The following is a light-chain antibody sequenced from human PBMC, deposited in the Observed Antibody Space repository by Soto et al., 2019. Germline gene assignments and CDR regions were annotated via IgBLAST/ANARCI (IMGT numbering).Light chain of an antibody. CDR2: LGF. CDR1: QRLLHSNGNIF. Sequence: EIVMTQSPPSLTVTPGEPASISCRSSQRLLHSNGNIFLDWYLQKPGQSPQFLIYLGFNRASGVTDRVSGSEAGTDFTLKISRVEAEDVGVYYCMQALQTPYTFGQGTKLEIK. J-gene: IGKJ2*01. V-gene: IGKV2-28*01. CDR3: MQALQTPYT.